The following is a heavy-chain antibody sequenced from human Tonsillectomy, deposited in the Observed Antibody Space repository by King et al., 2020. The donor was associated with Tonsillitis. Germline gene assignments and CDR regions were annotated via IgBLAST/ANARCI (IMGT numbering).Heavy chain of an antibody. Sequence: DAQLVQSGGGLVQPGGSLRLSCAASGFTFSRHWMSWVRQAPGKGLEWVANIKQDGSEKYYVDSVKGRFTISRDNAKRSLYLQMNSLRAEDTAVYYCAREQLLVAYFDYWGQGTLVTVSS. D-gene: IGHD6-13*01. V-gene: IGHV3-7*01. CDR1: GFTFSRHW. J-gene: IGHJ4*02. CDR2: IKQDGSEK. CDR3: AREQLLVAYFDY.